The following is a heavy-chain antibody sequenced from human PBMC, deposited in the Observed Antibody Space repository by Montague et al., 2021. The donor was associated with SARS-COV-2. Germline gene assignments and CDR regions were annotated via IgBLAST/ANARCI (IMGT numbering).Heavy chain of an antibody. V-gene: IGHV3-48*03. CDR3: ARDLVVTDGIYDY. CDR1: GFTFSYFE. J-gene: IGHJ4*02. CDR2: ISGAGTTI. Sequence: SLRLSCAASGFTFSYFEMNWVRQAPGEGLEWISYISGAGTTIYYADSVKGRFTISRDNAKNSLYLQMNSLRAEDTAVYYCARDLVVTDGIYDYWGQGTLVTVSS. D-gene: IGHD1-26*01.